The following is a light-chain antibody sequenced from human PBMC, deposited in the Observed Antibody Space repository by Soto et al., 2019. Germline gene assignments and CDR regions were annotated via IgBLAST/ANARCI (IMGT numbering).Light chain of an antibody. Sequence: QSALTQPRSVSGSPGQSVTISCTGTSSDVGGYNFVSWYQQFPGKAPKLIIYDVSKRPSGVPDRFSGSKSGNTASLTISGLQAEDEADYYCCSYAGTYTIWVFGGGTKPPS. J-gene: IGLJ3*02. CDR2: DVS. CDR1: SSDVGGYNF. CDR3: CSYAGTYTIWV. V-gene: IGLV2-11*01.